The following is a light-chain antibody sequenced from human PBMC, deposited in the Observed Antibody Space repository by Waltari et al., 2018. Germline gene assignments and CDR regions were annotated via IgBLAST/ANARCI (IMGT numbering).Light chain of an antibody. CDR2: DDS. Sequence: SYVLTQPPSVSVAPGQTARITCGGNNIGSKSVHWYQQKPGQAPVLVVYDDSARPSGIPERFSGSNSGNTATLTISRVEAGDEADYYCQVWDNSSDHVVFGGGTNLTVL. CDR3: QVWDNSSDHVV. V-gene: IGLV3-21*02. J-gene: IGLJ2*01. CDR1: NIGSKS.